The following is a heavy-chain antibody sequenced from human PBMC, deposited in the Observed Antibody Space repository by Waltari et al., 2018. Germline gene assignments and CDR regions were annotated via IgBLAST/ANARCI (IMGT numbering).Heavy chain of an antibody. CDR1: GFTFSSYA. CDR3: AKHEVGYYDSSGYHSYFQH. Sequence: EVQLVESGGGLVQPGGSLRLSCAASGFTFSSYAMSWVRQAPGKGLEWVSAISGSGGSTYYADSVKGRFTISRDNSKNTLYLQMNSLRAEDTAVYYCAKHEVGYYDSSGYHSYFQHWGQGTLVTVSS. D-gene: IGHD3-22*01. J-gene: IGHJ1*01. V-gene: IGHV3-23*04. CDR2: ISGSGGST.